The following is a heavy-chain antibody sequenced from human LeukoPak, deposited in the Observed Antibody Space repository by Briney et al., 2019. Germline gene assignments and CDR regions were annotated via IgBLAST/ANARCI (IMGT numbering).Heavy chain of an antibody. J-gene: IGHJ6*03. V-gene: IGHV3-21*01. D-gene: IGHD4-23*01. Sequence: GESLRLSCAASGFTFSSYSMNWVRQAPGKGLEWVSSISSSSSYIYYADSVKGRFTISRDNAKNSLYLQMNSLRAEDTAVYYCARDPIGGLYYYYMDVWGKGTTVTVSS. CDR3: ARDPIGGLYYYYMDV. CDR2: ISSSSSYI. CDR1: GFTFSSYS.